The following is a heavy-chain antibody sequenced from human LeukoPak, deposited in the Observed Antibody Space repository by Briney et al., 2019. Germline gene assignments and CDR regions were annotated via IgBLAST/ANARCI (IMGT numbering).Heavy chain of an antibody. CDR3: AKDLGHSSACDS. CDR1: GFTFSSYG. J-gene: IGHJ4*02. Sequence: PGMSLTLSCAASGFTFSSYGIHWVRQAPGKGLEWVAVAWSDGKYKYYGDSVKGRFTISKDNSNNTLYPQMNSLRAEDTAVYYCAKDLGHSSACDSWGQGTRVTVSS. CDR2: AWSDGKYK. V-gene: IGHV3-33*06. D-gene: IGHD6-19*01.